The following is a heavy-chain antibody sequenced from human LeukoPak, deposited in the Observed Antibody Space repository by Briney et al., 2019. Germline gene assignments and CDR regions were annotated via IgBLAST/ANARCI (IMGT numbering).Heavy chain of an antibody. CDR2: ISAYNGNT. V-gene: IGHV1-18*01. J-gene: IGHJ6*03. Sequence: ASVKVSCKASGYTCTSYGISWVRQAPGQGLEWMGWISAYNGNTNYAQKLQGRVTMTTDTSTSTAYMELRSLRSDDTAVYYCARAVSWLPCSYYYMDVWGKGTTVTVSS. CDR3: ARAVSWLPCSYYYMDV. D-gene: IGHD3-22*01. CDR1: GYTCTSYG.